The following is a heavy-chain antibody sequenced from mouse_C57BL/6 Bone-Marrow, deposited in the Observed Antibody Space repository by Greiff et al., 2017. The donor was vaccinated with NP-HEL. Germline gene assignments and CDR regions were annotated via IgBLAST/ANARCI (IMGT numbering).Heavy chain of an antibody. CDR2: IYPGNGDT. Sequence: LQQSGAELVRPGASVKMSCKASGYTFTSYNMHWVKQTPRQGLEWIGAIYPGNGDTSYNQKFKGKATLTVDKSSSTAYMQLSCLTSEDSAVYFCTSSVYYGSSVVYFDYWGQGTTLTVTS. D-gene: IGHD1-1*01. CDR1: GYTFTSYN. V-gene: IGHV1-12*01. CDR3: TSSVYYGSSVVYFDY. J-gene: IGHJ2*01.